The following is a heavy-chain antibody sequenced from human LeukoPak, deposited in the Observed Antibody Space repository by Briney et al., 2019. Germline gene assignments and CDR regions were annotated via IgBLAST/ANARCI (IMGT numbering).Heavy chain of an antibody. CDR3: ARGPLSSSSTPYYYYMDV. V-gene: IGHV1-69*05. Sequence: SVKVSCKASGDTFSSYAISWVRQAPGQGLEWMGRIIPIFGTANYAQKFQGRVTMTRNTSISTAYMELSSLRSEDTAVYYCARGPLSSSSTPYYYYMDVWGKGTTVTVSS. CDR1: GDTFSSYA. CDR2: IIPIFGTA. D-gene: IGHD6-6*01. J-gene: IGHJ6*03.